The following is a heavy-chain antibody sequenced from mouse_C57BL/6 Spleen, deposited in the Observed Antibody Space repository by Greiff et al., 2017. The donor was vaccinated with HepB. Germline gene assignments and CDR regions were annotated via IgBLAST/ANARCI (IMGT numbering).Heavy chain of an antibody. Sequence: QVQLQQPGAELVKPGASVKLSCKASGYTFTSYWMQWVKQRPGQGLEWIGEIDPSDSYTNYNQKFKGKATLTVDTSSSTAYMQLSSLTSEDSAVYYYARLGTTVAARDYWGQGTTLTVSS. D-gene: IGHD1-1*01. CDR3: ARLGTTVAARDY. CDR1: GYTFTSYW. V-gene: IGHV1-50*01. CDR2: IDPSDSYT. J-gene: IGHJ2*01.